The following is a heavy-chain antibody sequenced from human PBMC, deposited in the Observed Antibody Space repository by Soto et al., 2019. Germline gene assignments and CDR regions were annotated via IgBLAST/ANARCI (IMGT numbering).Heavy chain of an antibody. D-gene: IGHD3-10*01. Sequence: QVQLVESGGGVVQPGRSLRLSCAASGFTFSSYAMHWVRQAPGKGLEWVAVISYDGSNKYYADSVKGRFTISRDNSKNTRYLQMNSLRAEDTAVYYCARDLYYYGSGSYSAYYYYGMDVWGQGTTVTVSS. V-gene: IGHV3-30-3*01. CDR2: ISYDGSNK. J-gene: IGHJ6*02. CDR1: GFTFSSYA. CDR3: ARDLYYYGSGSYSAYYYYGMDV.